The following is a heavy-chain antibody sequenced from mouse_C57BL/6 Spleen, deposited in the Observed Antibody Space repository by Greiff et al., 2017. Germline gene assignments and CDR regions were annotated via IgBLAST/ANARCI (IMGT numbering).Heavy chain of an antibody. V-gene: IGHV1-4*01. Sequence: VKLQESGAELARPGASVKMSCKASGYTFTSYTMHWVKQRPGQGLEWIGYINPSSGYTKYNQKFKDKATLTADKSSSTAYMQLSSLTSEDSAVYYCARDTTVPYAMDYWGQGTSVTVSS. D-gene: IGHD1-1*01. CDR2: INPSSGYT. CDR1: GYTFTSYT. CDR3: ARDTTVPYAMDY. J-gene: IGHJ4*01.